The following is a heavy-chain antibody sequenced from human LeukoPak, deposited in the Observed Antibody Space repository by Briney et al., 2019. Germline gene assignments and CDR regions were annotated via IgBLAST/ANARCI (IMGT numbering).Heavy chain of an antibody. J-gene: IGHJ5*02. V-gene: IGHV4-59*01. Sequence: SETLSLTCTVSGGSISTYYWSWIRQPPGKGLEWIGYIYYSGSTNYIPSLKSRVTISLDTSKNQFSLKLSSVTAADTAVYYCARDRGRGWANGLDPWGQGTLVTVSS. D-gene: IGHD6-19*01. CDR1: GGSISTYY. CDR3: ARDRGRGWANGLDP. CDR2: IYYSGST.